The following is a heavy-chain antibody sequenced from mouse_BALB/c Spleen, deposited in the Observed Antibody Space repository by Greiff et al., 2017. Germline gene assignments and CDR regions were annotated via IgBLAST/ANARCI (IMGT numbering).Heavy chain of an antibody. CDR2: IYPGSGNT. CDR3: ARDFDYGSRAWFAY. V-gene: IGHV1-84*02. J-gene: IGHJ3*01. D-gene: IGHD1-1*01. Sequence: VQLKESGPELVKPGASVKISCKASGYTFTDYYINWVKQKPGQGLEWIGWIYPGSGNTKYNEKFKGKATLTVDTSSSTAYMQLSSLTSEDTAVYFCARDFDYGSRAWFAYWGQGTLVTVSA. CDR1: GYTFTDYY.